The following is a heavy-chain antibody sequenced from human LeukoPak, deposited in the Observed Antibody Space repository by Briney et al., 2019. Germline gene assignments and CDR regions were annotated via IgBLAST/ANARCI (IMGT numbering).Heavy chain of an antibody. CDR2: ISGSGGST. J-gene: IGHJ4*02. Sequence: GGSLRLSCAASGFTFSSYAMSWVRQAPGKGLEWVSAISGSGGSTYYADSVKGRFTISRDNSKNTLYLQMNSLRAEDTAVYYCAKVPKYYYGSGSYFFDYWGQGTLVIVSS. CDR3: AKVPKYYYGSGSYFFDY. V-gene: IGHV3-23*01. CDR1: GFTFSSYA. D-gene: IGHD3-10*01.